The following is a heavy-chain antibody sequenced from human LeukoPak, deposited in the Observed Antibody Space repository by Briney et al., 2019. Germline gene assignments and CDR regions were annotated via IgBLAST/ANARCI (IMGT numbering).Heavy chain of an antibody. D-gene: IGHD2-15*01. V-gene: IGHV3-74*01. J-gene: IGHJ4*02. CDR2: INSDGSSI. Sequence: GGSLRLSCAASGFTFSSYWMHWVRQAPGKGLVWVSRINSDGSSISYADSVKGRFTISRDNAKNMLYLQMNSLRAEDTAVYYCARDTLYCSGGYCYNDYWGQGTLVTVSS. CDR3: ARDTLYCSGGYCYNDY. CDR1: GFTFSSYW.